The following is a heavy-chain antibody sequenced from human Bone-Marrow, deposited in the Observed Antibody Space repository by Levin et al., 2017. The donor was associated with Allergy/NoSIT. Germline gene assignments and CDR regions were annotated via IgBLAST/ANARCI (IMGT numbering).Heavy chain of an antibody. Sequence: NASETLSLTCTVSGGSVSDNDYYWTWIRQPPGKGLEWIGYFHYSGSTKYKSSLKSRVTISMDASKNQISRKLISVMAADTAVYYCARGLWTPPEVFLEPTATGPHIHWGQGTLVAVSS. V-gene: IGHV4-61*08. D-gene: IGHD2-2*01. CDR2: FHYSGST. CDR1: GGSVSDNDYY. J-gene: IGHJ4*02. CDR3: ARGLWTPPEVFLEPTATGPHIH.